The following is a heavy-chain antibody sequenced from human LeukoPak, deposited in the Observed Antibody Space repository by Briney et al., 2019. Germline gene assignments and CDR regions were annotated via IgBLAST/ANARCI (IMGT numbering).Heavy chain of an antibody. V-gene: IGHV3-30*02. CDR2: IRYDGSNK. Sequence: GSLRLSCAASGFPFSSHGTHWVRQAPGKGLEWVAFIRYDGSNKYYADSVKGRFTISRDNSKNTLDLQMNSLRAEDTAVYYCAKDPGYYDFWSGYYSSHPFDYWGQGTLVTVSS. J-gene: IGHJ4*02. CDR3: AKDPGYYDFWSGYYSSHPFDY. D-gene: IGHD3-3*01. CDR1: GFPFSSHG.